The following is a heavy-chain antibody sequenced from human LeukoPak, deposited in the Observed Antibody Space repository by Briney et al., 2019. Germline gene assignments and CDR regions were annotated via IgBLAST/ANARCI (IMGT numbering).Heavy chain of an antibody. D-gene: IGHD6-13*01. J-gene: IGHJ6*03. CDR1: GFTFSSYS. Sequence: PGGSLRLSCAASGFTFSSYSMNWVRQAPGKGLEWVSSISSSSSYIYYADSVKGRFTISRDNAKNSLYLQMNSLRAEDTAVYYCARPYSSTTWDYYMDVWGKGTTVTVSS. CDR2: ISSSSSYI. CDR3: ARPYSSTTWDYYMDV. V-gene: IGHV3-21*01.